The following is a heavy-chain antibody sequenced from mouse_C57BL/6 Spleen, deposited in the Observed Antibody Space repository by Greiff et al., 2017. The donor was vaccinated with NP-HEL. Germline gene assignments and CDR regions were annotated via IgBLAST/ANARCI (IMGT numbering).Heavy chain of an antibody. V-gene: IGHV1-82*01. D-gene: IGHD1-1*01. CDR3: AYDGSSRWFAD. CDR2: IYPGDGDP. J-gene: IGHJ3*01. CDR1: GYAFSSYW. Sequence: QVQLQQSGPELVKPGASVKISCKASGYAFSSYWMNWVKQRPGKGLEWIGRIYPGDGDPNYNGKFKGQATMTADKSSSTAYMQLSSLTSEDSAGYYWAYDGSSRWFADWGQGTMVTVAA.